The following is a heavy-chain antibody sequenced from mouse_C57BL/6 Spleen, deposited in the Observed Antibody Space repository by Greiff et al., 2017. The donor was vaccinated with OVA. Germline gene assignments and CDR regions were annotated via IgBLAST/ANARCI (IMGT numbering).Heavy chain of an antibody. V-gene: IGHV1-61*01. CDR2: IYPSDSET. CDR3: ARDGSSFGAWFAY. J-gene: IGHJ3*01. D-gene: IGHD1-1*01. CDR1: GYTFTSYW. Sequence: QVQLQQPGAELVRPGSSVKLSCKASGYTFTSYWMDWVKQRPGQGLEWIGNIYPSDSETHYNQKFKDKATLTVDKSSSTAYMQLSSLTSEDSAVYYCARDGSSFGAWFAYWGQGTLVTVSA.